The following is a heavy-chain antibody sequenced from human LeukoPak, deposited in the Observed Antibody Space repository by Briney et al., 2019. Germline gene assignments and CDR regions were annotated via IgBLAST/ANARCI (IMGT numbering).Heavy chain of an antibody. CDR3: ARDAVPGGDWFDP. CDR2: ISSASSYI. V-gene: IGHV3-21*01. J-gene: IGHJ5*02. Sequence: GGSLRLSCAASGLTFSSYSMNWVRQAPGKGLEWVSSISSASSYIYYADSVRGRFTISRDNAKNSLYLQMNSLRAEDTAVYYCARDAVPGGDWFDPWGQGSLVTVSS. CDR1: GLTFSSYS. D-gene: IGHD3-10*01.